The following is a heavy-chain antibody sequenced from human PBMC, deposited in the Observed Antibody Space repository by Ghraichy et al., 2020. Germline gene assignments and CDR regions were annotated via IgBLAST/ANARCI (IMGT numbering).Heavy chain of an antibody. CDR1: GFTFSSYC. J-gene: IGHJ4*02. V-gene: IGHV3-30*18. CDR2: ISYDGRKK. Sequence: GGSLRLSCAASGFTFSSYCMHWVRQAPGKGLVWVAVISYDGRKKNYADSVKGRFTISRDNSKNTLYLQMNSLRAEDTAVYYCAKDFNRRIVVVTAILSFDYWGQGTLVTVSS. D-gene: IGHD2-21*02. CDR3: AKDFNRRIVVVTAILSFDY.